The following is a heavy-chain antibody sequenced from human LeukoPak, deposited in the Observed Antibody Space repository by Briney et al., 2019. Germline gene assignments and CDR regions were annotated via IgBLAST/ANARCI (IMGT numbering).Heavy chain of an antibody. V-gene: IGHV1-69*04. CDR3: ARGSPDILTGYYDY. Sequence: SVKVSCKASGGXFSSYAISWVRQAPGQGLEWMGRIIPILGIANCAQKFQGRVTITADKSTSTAYMELSSLRSEDTAVYYCARGSPDILTGYYDYWGQGTLVTVSS. CDR2: IIPILGIA. D-gene: IGHD3-9*01. CDR1: GGXFSSYA. J-gene: IGHJ4*02.